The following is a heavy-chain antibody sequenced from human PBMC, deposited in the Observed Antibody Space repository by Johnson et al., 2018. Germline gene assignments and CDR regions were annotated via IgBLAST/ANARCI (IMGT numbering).Heavy chain of an antibody. CDR1: GFTVSSNY. J-gene: IGHJ2*01. CDR2: IYSGGST. V-gene: IGHV3-66*02. CDR3: ARVPTVTTSWYFDL. D-gene: IGHD4-17*01. Sequence: EVQLVETGGGLVQPGGSLRLSCAASGFTVSSNYMSWVRQAPGKGLEWVSVIYSGGSTYYADSVKGRFTISRDNSKNTLYLQMNSLRAEDTAVYYCARVPTVTTSWYFDLWGRGTLVTVSS.